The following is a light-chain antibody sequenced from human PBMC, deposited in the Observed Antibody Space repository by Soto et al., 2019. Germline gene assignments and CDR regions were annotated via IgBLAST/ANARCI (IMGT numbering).Light chain of an antibody. Sequence: QSALTQPASVSGSPGQSITISGTGTSSDVGSYNLVSWDQQHPGKAPKLMIYEVSKRPSGVSNRFSGSKSGNTASLTISGLQAEDEADYYCCSYAGSNYVFGTGTKLTVL. CDR1: SSDVGSYNL. CDR2: EVS. CDR3: CSYAGSNYV. V-gene: IGLV2-23*02. J-gene: IGLJ1*01.